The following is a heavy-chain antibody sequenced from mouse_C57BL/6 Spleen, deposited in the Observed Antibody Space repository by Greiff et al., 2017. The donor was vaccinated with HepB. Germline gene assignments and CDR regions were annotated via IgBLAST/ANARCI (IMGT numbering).Heavy chain of an antibody. V-gene: IGHV1-55*01. CDR2: IYPGSGST. Sequence: VKLQQPGAELVKPGASVKMSCKASGYTFTSYWITWVKQRPGQGLEWIGDIYPGSGSTNYNEKFKSKATLTVDTSSSTAYMQLSSLTSEDSAVYYCARGSHYYGNSFAYWGQGTLVTVSA. CDR3: ARGSHYYGNSFAY. D-gene: IGHD1-1*01. J-gene: IGHJ3*01. CDR1: GYTFTSYW.